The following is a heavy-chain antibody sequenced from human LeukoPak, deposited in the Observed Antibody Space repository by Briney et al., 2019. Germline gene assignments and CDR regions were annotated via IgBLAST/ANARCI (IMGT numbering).Heavy chain of an antibody. D-gene: IGHD3-10*01. CDR2: ISGSGGST. J-gene: IGHJ4*02. Sequence: PGGSLRLPCAASGFTFSSYAMSWVRQAPGKGLEWVSAISGSGGSTYYADSVKGRFTISRDNSKNTLYLQMNSLRAEDTAVYYCAKIAGGWFGELLSHYYFDYWGQGTLVTVSS. V-gene: IGHV3-23*01. CDR1: GFTFSSYA. CDR3: AKIAGGWFGELLSHYYFDY.